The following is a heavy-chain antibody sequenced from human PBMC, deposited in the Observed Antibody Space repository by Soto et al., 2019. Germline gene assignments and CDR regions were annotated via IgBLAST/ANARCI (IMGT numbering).Heavy chain of an antibody. CDR2: ISAYNGNT. V-gene: IGHV1-18*01. CDR3: AKEFPYKVEMAAHYFDY. J-gene: IGHJ4*02. D-gene: IGHD2-15*01. Sequence: QVQLVQSGAEVKKPGASVKVSCKASGYTFTSYHITWVRQAPGQGLEWMGWISAYNGNTNYAQKLQGRVTMTTDTSTSTAYMELRSLRSDATAVYYCAKEFPYKVEMAAHYFDYWGQGALVTVSS. CDR1: GYTFTSYH.